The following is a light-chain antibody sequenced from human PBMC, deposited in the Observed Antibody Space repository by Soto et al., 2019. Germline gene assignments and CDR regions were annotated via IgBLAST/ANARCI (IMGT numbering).Light chain of an antibody. CDR3: XQXGGSPPYT. J-gene: IGKJ2*01. CDR2: GAS. V-gene: IGKV3-20*01. CDR1: QSVSSSY. Sequence: EIVLTQSPGTLSLSPGERATLSCRASQSVSSSYLAWYQQKPGQAPRLLIYGASSRATGIPDRFSGSGSGTDFTLTISRLEPEDXXVYXCXQXGGSPPYTFGQGTKLEIK.